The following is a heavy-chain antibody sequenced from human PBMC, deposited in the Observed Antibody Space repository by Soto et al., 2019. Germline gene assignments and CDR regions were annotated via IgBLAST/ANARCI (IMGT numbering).Heavy chain of an antibody. CDR1: GDSISCGYY. J-gene: IGHJ4*02. Sequence: PSETLSLTCTVSGDSISCGYYWSWIRQYPGKGLEWIGYIYYSGTTYYNPSLKSRVTMSVDTSKTQFSLKLSSVTAADTAVYYCARRRPEWLGIDYWGQGTLVTVSS. V-gene: IGHV4-31*03. D-gene: IGHD3-3*01. CDR3: ARRRPEWLGIDY. CDR2: IYYSGTT.